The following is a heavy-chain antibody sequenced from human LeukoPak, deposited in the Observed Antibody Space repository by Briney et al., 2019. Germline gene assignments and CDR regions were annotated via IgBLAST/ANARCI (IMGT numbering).Heavy chain of an antibody. J-gene: IGHJ4*02. V-gene: IGHV3-21*04. Sequence: PGGSLRLSCAASGFTFSDYSMNWVRQAPGQGLEWVSSISSSSIYIYYADSVKGRFTISRDNAENSLYLQMSSLRAEDTAMYYCARGWLPEWGQGTLVTVSS. CDR3: ARGWLPE. CDR2: ISSSSIYI. D-gene: IGHD6-19*01. CDR1: GFTFSDYS.